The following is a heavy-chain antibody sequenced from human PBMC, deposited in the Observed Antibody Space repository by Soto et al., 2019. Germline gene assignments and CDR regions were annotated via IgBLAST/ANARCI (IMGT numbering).Heavy chain of an antibody. CDR2: ISSSSILI. V-gene: IGHV3-48*02. J-gene: IGHJ5*02. D-gene: IGHD2-2*01. Sequence: EVQLVESGGGLVQPGGSLRLSCAGSGFTFSSYSMNWVRQAPGKGLEWVSNISSSSILIYYADSVKGRFTISRDNAKNSLYLQMNSLRDEDTAIYYCASGYCSTTSCYGGWFDPWGQGTLVTVSS. CDR3: ASGYCSTTSCYGGWFDP. CDR1: GFTFSSYS.